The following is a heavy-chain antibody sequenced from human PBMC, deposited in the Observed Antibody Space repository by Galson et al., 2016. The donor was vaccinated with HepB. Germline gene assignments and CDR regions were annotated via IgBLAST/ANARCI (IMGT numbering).Heavy chain of an antibody. Sequence: SLRLSCAASGFTFSSYSMIWVRQTPGKGLEWVSYIGSSGPGYYADSLQGRFTISRDNAKKLLYLQMNSLRDEDTAVYYCARDFDGSFPNLDFWGQGTPVTVSS. D-gene: IGHD5-24*01. V-gene: IGHV3-48*02. J-gene: IGHJ4*02. CDR3: ARDFDGSFPNLDF. CDR1: GFTFSSYS. CDR2: IGSSGPG.